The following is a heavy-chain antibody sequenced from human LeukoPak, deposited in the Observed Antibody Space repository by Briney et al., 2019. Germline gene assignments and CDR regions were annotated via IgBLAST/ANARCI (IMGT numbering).Heavy chain of an antibody. J-gene: IGHJ4*02. CDR1: GGSISSYY. V-gene: IGHV4-59*01. CDR3: ARITIFGVALDY. CDR2: IYYSGST. D-gene: IGHD3-3*01. Sequence: PSETLPLTCTVSGGSISSYYWSWIRQPPGKGLEWIGYIYYSGSTNYNPSLKSRVTISVDTSKNQFSLKLSSVTAADTAVYYCARITIFGVALDYWGQGTLVTVSS.